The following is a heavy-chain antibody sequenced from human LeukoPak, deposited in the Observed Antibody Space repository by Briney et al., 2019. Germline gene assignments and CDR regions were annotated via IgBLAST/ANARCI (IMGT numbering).Heavy chain of an antibody. Sequence: ASVKVSCKASGYTFTSYAISWVRQAPGQGLEWMGGIIPIFGTANYAQKFQGRVTITADESTSTAYMELSSLRSEDTAVYYCARQPVVVVAATPYYYYGMDVWGQGTTVTVSS. CDR2: IIPIFGTA. V-gene: IGHV1-69*13. J-gene: IGHJ6*02. CDR3: ARQPVVVVAATPYYYYGMDV. D-gene: IGHD2-15*01. CDR1: GYTFTSYA.